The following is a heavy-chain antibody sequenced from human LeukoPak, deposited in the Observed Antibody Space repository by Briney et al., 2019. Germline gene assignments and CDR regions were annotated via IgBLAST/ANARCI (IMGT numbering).Heavy chain of an antibody. D-gene: IGHD5-24*01. V-gene: IGHV4-34*01. Sequence: SETLSLTCAVYGGSFSGYYWSWIRRPPGKGLEWIGEINHSGSTNYNPSLKSRVTISVDTSKNQFSLKLSSVTAADTAVYYCARGAMATADYWGQGTLVTVSS. CDR3: ARGAMATADY. J-gene: IGHJ4*02. CDR2: INHSGST. CDR1: GGSFSGYY.